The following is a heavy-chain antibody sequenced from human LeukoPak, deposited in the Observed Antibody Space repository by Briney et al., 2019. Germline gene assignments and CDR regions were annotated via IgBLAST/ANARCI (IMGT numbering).Heavy chain of an antibody. CDR2: IYSGGST. D-gene: IGHD3-22*01. CDR3: ARARYYDSSGYYYSDY. Sequence: YPGGSLRLSCAASGFTVSSNYMSWVRQAPGKGLEWISVIYSGGSTYYADSVKGRLTISRDNSKNTLYLQMNSLRAEDTAVYYCARARYYDSSGYYYSDYWGQGTLVTVSS. CDR1: GFTVSSNY. V-gene: IGHV3-66*01. J-gene: IGHJ4*02.